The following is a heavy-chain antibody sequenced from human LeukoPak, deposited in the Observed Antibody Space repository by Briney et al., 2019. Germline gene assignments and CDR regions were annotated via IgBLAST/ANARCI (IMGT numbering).Heavy chain of an antibody. Sequence: GGSLRLSCAASGFTFDDYAMHWVRQAPGKGLEWVSGISWNSGSIGYADSVKGRFTISRDNAKNSLYLQMNSLRAEDTALYYCAKDIFQYQQFDYWGQGTLVTVSS. CDR1: GFTFDDYA. CDR3: AKDIFQYQQFDY. CDR2: ISWNSGSI. V-gene: IGHV3-9*01. J-gene: IGHJ4*02. D-gene: IGHD2-2*01.